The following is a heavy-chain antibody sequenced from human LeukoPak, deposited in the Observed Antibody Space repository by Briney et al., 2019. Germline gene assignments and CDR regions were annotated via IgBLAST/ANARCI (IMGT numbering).Heavy chain of an antibody. D-gene: IGHD6-19*01. V-gene: IGHV3-23*01. CDR1: GFTLSSFD. CDR3: AQGGDSSGLTGAFDI. J-gene: IGHJ3*02. Sequence: GGSLRLSCAASGFTLSSFDMSWVRQAPGKGLEWVSAISGSGGSTYYADSVKGRFTISRDNSKNSLYLHMNSLRAEDTAVYYCAQGGDSSGLTGAFDIWGQGTMVTVSS. CDR2: ISGSGGST.